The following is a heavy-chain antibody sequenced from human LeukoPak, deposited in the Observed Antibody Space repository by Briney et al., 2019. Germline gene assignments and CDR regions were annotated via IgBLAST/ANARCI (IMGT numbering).Heavy chain of an antibody. V-gene: IGHV4-34*01. D-gene: IGHD2-21*02. J-gene: IGHJ3*02. CDR3: ARFSRITWGDWGDAFDI. CDR2: IDDGGNT. Sequence: SETLSLTCSVYGGSFSDYFWSWVRQSPGKGLEWIGEIDDGGNTNYNPSLMSGVIVSMEKSKKQFSLVMRSVAAADTAVYYCARFSRITWGDWGDAFDIWGQGTTVIVSS. CDR1: GGSFSDYF.